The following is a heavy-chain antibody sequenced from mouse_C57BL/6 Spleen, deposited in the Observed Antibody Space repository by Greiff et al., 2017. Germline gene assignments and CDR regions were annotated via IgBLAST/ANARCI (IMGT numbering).Heavy chain of an antibody. CDR3: ARAYYGNYVYYFDD. V-gene: IGHV1-52*01. CDR1: GYTFTSYW. J-gene: IGHJ2*01. D-gene: IGHD2-10*01. Sequence: QVQLQQPGAELVRPGSSVKLSCKASGYTFTSYWMHWVKQRPIQGLEWIGNIDPSDSETHYNQKFKDKATLTVDKSSSTAYMQLSSLTSEDSAVYYCARAYYGNYVYYFDDWGQGTTLTVSS. CDR2: IDPSDSET.